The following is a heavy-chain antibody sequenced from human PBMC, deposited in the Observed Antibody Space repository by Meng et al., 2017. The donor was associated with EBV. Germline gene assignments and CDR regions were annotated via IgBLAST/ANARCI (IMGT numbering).Heavy chain of an antibody. Sequence: FKESVPPPVIPQQPLQLSCPFSVSSLSSSGAGVGWIRQPPGKALEWLALIYWDDDKRYSPSLKSRLTITKDTSKNQVVLTMTNMDPVDTATYYCAHRRDEYSSSWYGWFDPWGQGTLVTVSS. J-gene: IGHJ5*02. CDR3: AHRRDEYSSSWYGWFDP. CDR1: VSSLSSSGAG. V-gene: IGHV2-5*02. CDR2: IYWDDDK. D-gene: IGHD6-13*01.